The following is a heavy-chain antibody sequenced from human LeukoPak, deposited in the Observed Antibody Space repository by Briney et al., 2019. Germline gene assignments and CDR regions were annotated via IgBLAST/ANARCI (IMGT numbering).Heavy chain of an antibody. CDR2: IYYSGST. CDR1: GGSISSYY. Sequence: PSETLSLTCTVSGGSISSYYWSWIRQPPGKGLEWIGYIYYSGSTNYNPSLKSRVTISVDTSKNQFSLKLSSVTAADTAVYYCAREVIRRNIVGPSRDYYYYGMDVWGQGTTVTVSS. D-gene: IGHD2/OR15-2a*01. CDR3: AREVIRRNIVGPSRDYYYYGMDV. J-gene: IGHJ6*02. V-gene: IGHV4-59*01.